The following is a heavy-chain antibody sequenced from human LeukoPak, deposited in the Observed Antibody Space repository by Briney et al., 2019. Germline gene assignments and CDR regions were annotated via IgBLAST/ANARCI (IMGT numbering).Heavy chain of an antibody. Sequence: ASVKVSCKASGYTFTTYGITWVRQAPGQGLEWMGWISIYNGNTNYAQELQGRVTMTTDTSTSTAYMELRSLTSDDTAVYYCARVINNYFGSGSYNPTEYYYGFDVWGQGTTVTVSS. V-gene: IGHV1-18*01. D-gene: IGHD3-10*01. J-gene: IGHJ6*02. CDR2: ISIYNGNT. CDR1: GYTFTTYG. CDR3: ARVINNYFGSGSYNPTEYYYGFDV.